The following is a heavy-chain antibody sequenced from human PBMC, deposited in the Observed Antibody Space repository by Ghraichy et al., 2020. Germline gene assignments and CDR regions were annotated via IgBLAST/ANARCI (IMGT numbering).Heavy chain of an antibody. J-gene: IGHJ4*02. D-gene: IGHD2-2*01. CDR3: ARGYPRSVVPAASFDY. CDR1: GGSISSSNW. Sequence: SETLSLTCAVSGGSISSSNWWSWVRQPPGKGLEWIGEIYHSGSTNYNPSLKSRVTISVDKSKNQFSLKLSSVTAADTAVYYCARGYPRSVVPAASFDYWGQGTLVTVSS. V-gene: IGHV4-4*02. CDR2: IYHSGST.